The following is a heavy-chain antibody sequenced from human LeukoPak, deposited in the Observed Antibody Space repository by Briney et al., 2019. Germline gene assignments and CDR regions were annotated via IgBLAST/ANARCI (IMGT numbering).Heavy chain of an antibody. Sequence: SETLSLTCAVSGGSISTYYWNWIRQPPGKGLEWIGYIYYTGSTIYNPSLKSRVTISVDTSKNQFSLKLSSVTAADTAVYYCARMVVSGTGYNWFDPWGQGTLVTVSS. J-gene: IGHJ5*02. CDR2: IYYTGST. D-gene: IGHD6-19*01. CDR1: GGSISTYY. CDR3: ARMVVSGTGYNWFDP. V-gene: IGHV4-59*08.